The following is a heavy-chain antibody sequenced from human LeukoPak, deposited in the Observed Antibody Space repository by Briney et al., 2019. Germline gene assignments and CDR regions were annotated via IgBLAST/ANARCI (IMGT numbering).Heavy chain of an antibody. CDR2: INSDGSST. D-gene: IGHD6-19*01. V-gene: IGHV3-74*01. CDR3: ARDVRSSGWHSAHECGY. Sequence: TGGSLRLSCAASGFTFSSYWMHWVRQAPGKGLVWVSRINSDGSSTSYADSVKGRFTISRDNAKNTLYLQMHSLRAEDTAVYYCARDVRSSGWHSAHECGYWGQGTLVTVSS. CDR1: GFTFSSYW. J-gene: IGHJ4*02.